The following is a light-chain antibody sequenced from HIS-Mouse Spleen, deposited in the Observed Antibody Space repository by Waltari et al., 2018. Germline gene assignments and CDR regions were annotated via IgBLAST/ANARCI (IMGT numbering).Light chain of an antibody. CDR1: SSNIGSNT. V-gene: IGLV1-44*01. CDR2: SNN. CDR3: AAWDDSLNGSWV. Sequence: QSVLTQPPSASGTPGQRVTISCSGSSSNIGSNTVNGYQQLPGTAPKLLIYSNNQRPAGVPHRFSGSKSGSSASLSISGLQSEDEADYYCAAWDDSLNGSWVFGGGTKLTVL. J-gene: IGLJ3*02.